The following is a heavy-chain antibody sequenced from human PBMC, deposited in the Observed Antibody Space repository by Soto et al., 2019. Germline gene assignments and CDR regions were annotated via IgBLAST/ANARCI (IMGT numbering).Heavy chain of an antibody. CDR3: ARGQIPDYDYIWGSFRDVFDI. Sequence: EVQLVESGGGLVQPGGSLRLSCAASGFTFSSYSMNWVRQAPGKGLEWVSYISSSSSTIYYADSVKGRFTISRDNAKNSLYLQMNSLRAEDTAVYYCARGQIPDYDYIWGSFRDVFDIWGQGTMVTVSS. D-gene: IGHD3-16*01. CDR2: ISSSSSTI. V-gene: IGHV3-48*01. J-gene: IGHJ3*02. CDR1: GFTFSSYS.